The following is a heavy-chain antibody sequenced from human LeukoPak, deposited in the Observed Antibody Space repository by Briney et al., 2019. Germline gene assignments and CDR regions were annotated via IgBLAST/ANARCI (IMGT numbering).Heavy chain of an antibody. CDR3: ACEVRPWNWFDL. V-gene: IGHV4-30-4*08. J-gene: IGHJ5*02. Sequence: PSETLSLTCTFSGGSISSGDYYWSWIRQPPGKGLEWIGYIYYSGSTYYNPSLKSRVTVSVDTSKNQSSLKLSSVTAADTAVYYCACEVRPWNWFDLWGQGTLVTVSS. CDR1: GGSISSGDYY. D-gene: IGHD3-10*01. CDR2: IYYSGST.